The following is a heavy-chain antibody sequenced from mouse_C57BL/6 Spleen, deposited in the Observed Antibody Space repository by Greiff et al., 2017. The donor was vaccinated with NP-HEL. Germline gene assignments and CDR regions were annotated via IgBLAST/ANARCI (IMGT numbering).Heavy chain of an antibody. CDR3: AREVYDYGVDY. D-gene: IGHD2-4*01. V-gene: IGHV1-80*01. CDR1: GYAFSSYW. CDR2: IYPGDGDT. Sequence: QVQLQQSGAELVKPGASVKISCKASGYAFSSYWMNWVKQRPGKGLEWIGQIYPGDGDTNYNGKFKGKATLTADKSSSTAYMQLSSLTSEDSAVYFCAREVYDYGVDYWGQGTTLTVSS. J-gene: IGHJ2*01.